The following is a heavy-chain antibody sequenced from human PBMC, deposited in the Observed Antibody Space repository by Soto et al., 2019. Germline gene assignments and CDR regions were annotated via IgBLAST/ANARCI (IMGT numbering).Heavy chain of an antibody. CDR3: ARTGGSTYPKHAFDI. Sequence: GGSLRLSCASSVFTFSLYDMNWVRQAPGKGLEWVSFISSSDNHVYYADSVKGRFTISIDNAQNSLFLQMNSLRAEDKGVYYCARTGGSTYPKHAFDIWGQGTVVTVSS. V-gene: IGHV3-21*01. J-gene: IGHJ3*02. D-gene: IGHD2-15*01. CDR2: ISSSDNHV. CDR1: VFTFSLYD.